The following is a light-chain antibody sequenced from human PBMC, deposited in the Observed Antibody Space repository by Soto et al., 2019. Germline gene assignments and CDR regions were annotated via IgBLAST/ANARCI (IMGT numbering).Light chain of an antibody. J-gene: IGKJ1*01. Sequence: DILMTQSPSTLSASPGDTATLSCRASQRVGINLAWYQQKPGQAPRLLIYSASTRASGIPDRFSGSGSGTEFTLTISSLQSEDFAIYYCQQYDGCPQTFGQGTKVDIK. CDR3: QQYDGCPQT. CDR2: SAS. CDR1: QRVGIN. V-gene: IGKV3-15*01.